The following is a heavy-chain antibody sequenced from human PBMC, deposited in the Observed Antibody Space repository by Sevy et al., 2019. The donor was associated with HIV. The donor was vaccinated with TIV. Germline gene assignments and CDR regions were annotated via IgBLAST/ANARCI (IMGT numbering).Heavy chain of an antibody. V-gene: IGHV3-15*01. Sequence: GGSLRLSCAASGLTFSEAWMSWVRQAPGKGLEWVGRIKSKTDAATRDFAAPVRGRFSISRDDSANTVYLVMNNLKPEDTGVYYCAAGTGTSDFDYWGQGTLVTVSS. CDR2: IKSKTDAATR. CDR1: GLTFSEAW. CDR3: AAGTGTSDFDY. J-gene: IGHJ4*02. D-gene: IGHD1-7*01.